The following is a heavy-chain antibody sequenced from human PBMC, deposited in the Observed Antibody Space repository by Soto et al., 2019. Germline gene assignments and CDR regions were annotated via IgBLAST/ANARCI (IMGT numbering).Heavy chain of an antibody. Sequence: QVQLVQSGAEVKKPGSSVKVSCKASGGTFSSYAISWVRQAPGQGLEWMGGIIPIFGTANYAQKFQGRVTITADEXTXXAYMELSSLRSEDTAVYYCARGEMATSMTYNAFDIWGQGTMVTVSS. CDR3: ARGEMATSMTYNAFDI. D-gene: IGHD3-10*01. CDR2: IIPIFGTA. J-gene: IGHJ3*02. V-gene: IGHV1-69*12. CDR1: GGTFSSYA.